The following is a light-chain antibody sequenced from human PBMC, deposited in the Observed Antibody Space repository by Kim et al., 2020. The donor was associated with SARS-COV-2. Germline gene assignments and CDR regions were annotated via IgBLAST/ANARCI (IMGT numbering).Light chain of an antibody. V-gene: IGLV3-19*01. CDR3: NSRDSSGNNVV. CDR1: SRRSYY. Sequence: SSELTQDPAVSVALGQTVRITCQGDSRRSYYASWYQQKPGQAPVLVIYGKNNRHSGIPDRFSGSSSGNTASLTITGAQAEDEADYYCNSRDSSGNNVVFGGGTQLTVL. CDR2: GKN. J-gene: IGLJ2*01.